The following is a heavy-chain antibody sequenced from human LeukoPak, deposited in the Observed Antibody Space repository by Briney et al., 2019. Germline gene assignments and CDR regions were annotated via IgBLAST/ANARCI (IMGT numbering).Heavy chain of an antibody. CDR3: ARYLDYHVAMVV. J-gene: IGHJ6*01. CDR2: IGSDNKP. D-gene: IGHD3-9*01. CDR1: GFTFSAYA. V-gene: IGHV3-23*05. Sequence: TGGSLRLSCEASGFTFSAYAMTWVRQAPGQGLEWVSSIGSDNKPHYSESVKGRFAISRDNSKSMLFLQLNSLRAEDTALYYCARYLDYHVAMVVWGQGTTVTVSS.